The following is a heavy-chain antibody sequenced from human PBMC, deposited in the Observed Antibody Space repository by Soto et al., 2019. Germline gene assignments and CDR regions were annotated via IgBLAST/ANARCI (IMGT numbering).Heavy chain of an antibody. Sequence: GGSLRLSCAPSGFTVHGNYMTWVRQASGKGLEWVSVVFSGGSTFYADSVKGRFTISRDTSKNTLSLQMNSLRAEDTAVYFCASARTYNYAFDFWGQGTLVTVSS. J-gene: IGHJ4*02. D-gene: IGHD5-18*01. V-gene: IGHV3-53*01. CDR3: ASARTYNYAFDF. CDR2: VFSGGST. CDR1: GFTVHGNY.